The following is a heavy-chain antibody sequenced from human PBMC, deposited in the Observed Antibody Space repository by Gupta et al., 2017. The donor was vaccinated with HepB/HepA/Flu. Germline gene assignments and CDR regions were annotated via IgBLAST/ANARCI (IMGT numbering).Heavy chain of an antibody. CDR1: GFSVDSNA. CDR2: LGSDMRK. J-gene: IGHJ6*03. D-gene: IGHD3-3*01. V-gene: IGHV3-23*01. CDR3: AKDLWFWSAMDV. Sequence: EVQLLESGGGLVQPGGSLRLSCAASGFSVDSNAMSWVSQAPGKGLEWVSGLGSDMRKHYEDSVKGRFTISRDNLKNTVDLQMNSLRPEDTAVDNGAKDLWFWSAMDVWGEGSTGTVSS.